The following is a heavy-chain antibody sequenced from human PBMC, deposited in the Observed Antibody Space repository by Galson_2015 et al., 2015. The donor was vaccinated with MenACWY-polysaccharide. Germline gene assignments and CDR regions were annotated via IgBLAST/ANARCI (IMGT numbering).Heavy chain of an antibody. V-gene: IGHV3-74*01. D-gene: IGHD1-26*01. Sequence: SLRLSCAASGFTFGSYWMHWVRQTPGKGLLWVSHINSDGSSSSYTDSVKGRFTISRDNAKNTLYLQMNSLRAEDTAVYYCVRDASAWELPIGYWGQGVLVSVSS. J-gene: IGHJ4*02. CDR3: VRDASAWELPIGY. CDR2: INSDGSSS. CDR1: GFTFGSYW.